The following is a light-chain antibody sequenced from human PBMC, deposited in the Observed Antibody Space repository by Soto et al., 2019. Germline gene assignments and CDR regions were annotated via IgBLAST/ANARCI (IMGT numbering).Light chain of an antibody. V-gene: IGKV3-20*01. Sequence: EIGLTQSPGTLSLSPGERATLSCRASQSVSSSYLAWYQQRPGQAPRLLIYGAYSRATGIPDRFSGSGSGTDFTLTISRLEPEDFAVYYCQQYGSSGTFGQGTKVDIK. J-gene: IGKJ1*01. CDR2: GAY. CDR1: QSVSSSY. CDR3: QQYGSSGT.